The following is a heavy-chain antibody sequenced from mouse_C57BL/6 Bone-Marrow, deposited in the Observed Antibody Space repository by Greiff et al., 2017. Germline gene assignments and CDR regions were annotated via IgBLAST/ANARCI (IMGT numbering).Heavy chain of an antibody. CDR3: IYYYGSSPYFDY. CDR1: GYTFTSYD. Sequence: VQLQESGPELVKPGASVKLSCKASGYTFTSYDINWVKQRPGQGLEWIGWIYPRDGSTEYNEKFKGKATLTVDTSSSTAYMELHSLTSEDSAVYFCIYYYGSSPYFDYWGQGTTLTVSS. CDR2: IYPRDGST. V-gene: IGHV1-85*01. J-gene: IGHJ2*01. D-gene: IGHD1-1*01.